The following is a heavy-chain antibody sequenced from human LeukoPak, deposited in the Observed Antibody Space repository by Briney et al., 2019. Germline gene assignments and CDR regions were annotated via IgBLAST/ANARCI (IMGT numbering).Heavy chain of an antibody. CDR2: IKQDGSEK. J-gene: IGHJ3*02. CDR3: ARDGEYSTLGAFDI. V-gene: IGHV3-7*01. D-gene: IGHD6-13*01. CDR1: GFSFRTYS. Sequence: GGSLRLSCAASGFSFRTYSMTWVRQAPGKGLEWVANIKQDGSEKYYVDSVKGRFTISRDNAKNSLYLQMNSLRAEDTAVYYCARDGEYSTLGAFDIWGQGTMVTVSS.